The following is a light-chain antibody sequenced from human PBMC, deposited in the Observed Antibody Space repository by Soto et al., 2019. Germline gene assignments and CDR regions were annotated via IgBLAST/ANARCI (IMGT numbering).Light chain of an antibody. CDR3: QQYNSYLWT. CDR2: DAS. Sequence: DIQMTHSPSSLSASVGDRFTITCLASQSISSWLSWYQQKPGKAPKLLIYDASSLESGVPSRFSGSGSGTEFTLTISSLQPDDFATYYCQQYNSYLWTFGQGTKVDIK. CDR1: QSISSW. V-gene: IGKV1-5*01. J-gene: IGKJ1*01.